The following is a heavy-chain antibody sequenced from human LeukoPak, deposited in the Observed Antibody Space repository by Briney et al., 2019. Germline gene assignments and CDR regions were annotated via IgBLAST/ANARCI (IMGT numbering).Heavy chain of an antibody. CDR2: IYYSGST. D-gene: IGHD1-26*01. V-gene: IGHV4-59*08. CDR3: AGYGIVGATSLPNAFDI. Sequence: SETLSLTCTVSGGSISSYYWSWIRQPPGKGLEWIGYIYYSGSTNYNPSLKSRVTISVDTSKNQFSLKLCSVTAADTAVYYCAGYGIVGATSLPNAFDIWGQGTMVTVSS. CDR1: GGSISSYY. J-gene: IGHJ3*02.